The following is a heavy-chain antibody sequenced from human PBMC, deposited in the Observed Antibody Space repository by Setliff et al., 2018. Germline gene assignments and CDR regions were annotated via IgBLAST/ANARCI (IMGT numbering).Heavy chain of an antibody. CDR3: ARFLNPRDGYQNSPGFDF. CDR2: INYSGST. J-gene: IGHJ4*02. D-gene: IGHD5-12*01. CDR1: GGPISSSNYY. Sequence: SETLSLTCTVSGGPISSSNYYWGWIRQPPGKGLEWIGSINYSGSTYSNPSLKSRLIISVDAPGNQFSLNLRSVTAADTAIYYCARFLNPRDGYQNSPGFDFWGQGTLVTVSS. V-gene: IGHV4-39*01.